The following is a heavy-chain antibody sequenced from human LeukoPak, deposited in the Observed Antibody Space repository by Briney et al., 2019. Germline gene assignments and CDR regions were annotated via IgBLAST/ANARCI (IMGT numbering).Heavy chain of an antibody. D-gene: IGHD1-1*01. Sequence: SVKVSCRASGGTFSSYTISWVRQAPGQGLEWMGRIIPILGIANYAQKFQGRVTITADKSTSTAYMELSSLGSEDTAVYYCARDLGAPTGTTDYYYYYMDVWGKGTTVTVSS. CDR2: IIPILGIA. CDR3: ARDLGAPTGTTDYYYYYMDV. V-gene: IGHV1-69*04. J-gene: IGHJ6*03. CDR1: GGTFSSYT.